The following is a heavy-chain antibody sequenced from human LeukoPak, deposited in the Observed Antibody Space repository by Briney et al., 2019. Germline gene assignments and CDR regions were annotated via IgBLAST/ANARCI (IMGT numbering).Heavy chain of an antibody. J-gene: IGHJ6*03. CDR2: IIPIFGTA. D-gene: IGHD5-24*01. CDR1: GGTFSSYA. CDR3: ARDLRWLQWPYYYYMDV. V-gene: IGHV1-69*05. Sequence: SVKVSCKASGGTFSSYAISWVRQAPGQGLEWMGRIIPIFGTANYAQKFQGRVTVTTDESTSTAYMELSSLRSEDTAVYYCARDLRWLQWPYYYYMDVWGKGTTVTVSS.